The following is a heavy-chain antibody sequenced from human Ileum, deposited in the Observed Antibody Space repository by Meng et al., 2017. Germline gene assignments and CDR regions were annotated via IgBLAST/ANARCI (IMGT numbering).Heavy chain of an antibody. J-gene: IGHJ4*02. CDR2: IYHSGNT. Sequence: GSLRLSCAVSGYSISSGYYWTWIRQPPGKGLEWITSIYHSGNTYYNPSLKSRVTISIDTSRNQFSLKLTSVTAADTAVYYCARGRQYSYGYYYFDYWGQGTLVTVSS. V-gene: IGHV4-38-2*01. D-gene: IGHD5-18*01. CDR3: ARGRQYSYGYYYFDY. CDR1: GYSISSGYY.